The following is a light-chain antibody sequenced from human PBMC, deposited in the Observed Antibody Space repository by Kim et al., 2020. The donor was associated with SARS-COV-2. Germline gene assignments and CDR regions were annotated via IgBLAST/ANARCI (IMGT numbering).Light chain of an antibody. V-gene: IGKV1-8*01. CDR3: QQYYSYPRLT. J-gene: IGKJ4*01. CDR1: QGISSY. CDR2: AAS. Sequence: ATGDRVTITCRASQGISSYLAWYQQKPGKAPKLLIYAASTLQSWVPSRFSGSGSGTDFTLTISCLQSEDFATYYCQQYYSYPRLTFGGGTKVEIK.